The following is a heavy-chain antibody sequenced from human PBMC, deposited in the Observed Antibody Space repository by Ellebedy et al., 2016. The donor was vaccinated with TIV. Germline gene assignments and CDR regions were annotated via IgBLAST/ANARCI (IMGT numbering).Heavy chain of an antibody. D-gene: IGHD6-13*01. CDR2: INAGNGNT. CDR1: GYTFTSYA. V-gene: IGHV1-3*01. CDR3: AREGGVPFPAAPRGYFQH. J-gene: IGHJ1*01. Sequence: ASVKVSXKASGYTFTSYAMHWVRQAPGQRLEWMGWINAGNGNTKYSQKFQGRVTITRDTSASTAYMELSSLRSEDTAVYYCAREGGVPFPAAPRGYFQHWGQGTLVTVSS.